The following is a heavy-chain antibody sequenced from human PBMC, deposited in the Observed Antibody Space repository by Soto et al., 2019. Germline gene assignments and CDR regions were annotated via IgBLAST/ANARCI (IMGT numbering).Heavy chain of an antibody. CDR1: GFTFSSYA. V-gene: IGHV3-30-3*01. CDR2: ISYDGSNK. D-gene: IGHD3-3*01. CDR3: ARDIQYYAFWSGYLIDY. Sequence: PGGSLRLSCAASGFTFSSYAMHWVRQAPGKGLEWVAVISYDGSNKYYADSVKGRFTISRDNSKNTLYLQMNSLRAEDTAVYYCARDIQYYAFWSGYLIDYWGKGSLVAVYS. J-gene: IGHJ4*02.